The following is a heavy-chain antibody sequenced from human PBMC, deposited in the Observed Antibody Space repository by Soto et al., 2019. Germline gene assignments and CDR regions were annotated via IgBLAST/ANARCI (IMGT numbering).Heavy chain of an antibody. CDR2: INAGNGNT. CDR1: GYTFTSYA. J-gene: IGHJ6*02. Sequence: ASVKVSCKASGYTFTSYAMHWVRQAPGQRLEWMGWINAGNGNTKYSQKFQGRVTITRDTSASTAYMELSSLRSEDTAVYYCARDREMATITGAYYYYGMDVWGQGTTVTVSS. V-gene: IGHV1-3*01. CDR3: ARDREMATITGAYYYYGMDV. D-gene: IGHD5-12*01.